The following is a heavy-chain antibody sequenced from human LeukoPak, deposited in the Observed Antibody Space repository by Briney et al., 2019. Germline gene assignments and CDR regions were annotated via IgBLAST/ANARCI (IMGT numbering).Heavy chain of an antibody. CDR3: AKDGQSFNSMWDYLDS. CDR1: GFIFMYYA. V-gene: IGHV3-23*01. CDR2: IGGGDT. Sequence: GGSLRLSCTASGFIFMYYAMSWVRQAPGKGLGWISGIGGGDTHYADSVKGRFTISRDDSKNTVDLQMSSLRAEDTAVYYCAKDGQSFNSMWDYLDSWGQGTLVTVSS. J-gene: IGHJ4*02. D-gene: IGHD1-26*01.